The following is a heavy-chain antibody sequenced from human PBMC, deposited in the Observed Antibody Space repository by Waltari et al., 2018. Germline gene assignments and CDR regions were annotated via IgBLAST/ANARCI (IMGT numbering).Heavy chain of an antibody. D-gene: IGHD6-19*01. CDR3: ARGTGWYSFDF. J-gene: IGHJ4*02. Sequence: EVRLVESGGGLVQPGGSLRLSCDGSGFIFSDYDINWARQAPGKGLEWVSYISITGSTKQYADSVKGRFTISRDSAKNSVYLQMSSLRVEDTALYYCARGTGWYSFDFWGQGTLVTVSS. V-gene: IGHV3-48*03. CDR2: ISITGSTK. CDR1: GFIFSDYD.